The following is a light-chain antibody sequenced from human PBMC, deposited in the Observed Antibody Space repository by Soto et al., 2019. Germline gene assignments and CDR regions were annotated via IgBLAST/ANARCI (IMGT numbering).Light chain of an antibody. CDR3: QQSYNTPTWT. CDR2: DAS. J-gene: IGKJ1*01. V-gene: IGKV1-39*01. CDR1: QSISSY. Sequence: DIQMTQSPSSLSASVGDRVTITCRASQSISSYLNWYQQKPGKAPKLLIYDASSLHSGVPSRFSGSGSGTDFTLTISSLQPEDFATYYCQQSYNTPTWTFVQGTKVEI.